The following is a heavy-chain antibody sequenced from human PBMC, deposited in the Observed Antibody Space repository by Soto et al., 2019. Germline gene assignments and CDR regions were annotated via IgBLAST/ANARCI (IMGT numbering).Heavy chain of an antibody. Sequence: GGSLRLSCAASGFTFSSYAMHWVRQAPGKGLEWVAVISYDGSNKYYADSVKGRFTISRDNSKNTLYLQMNSLRAEDTAVYYCARSPGFAYYYYGMDVWGQGTTVTVSS. CDR2: ISYDGSNK. D-gene: IGHD3-10*01. CDR1: GFTFSSYA. CDR3: ARSPGFAYYYYGMDV. V-gene: IGHV3-30-3*01. J-gene: IGHJ6*02.